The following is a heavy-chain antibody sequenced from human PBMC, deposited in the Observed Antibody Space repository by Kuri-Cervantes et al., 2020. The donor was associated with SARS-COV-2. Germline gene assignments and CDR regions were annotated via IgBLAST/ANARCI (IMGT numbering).Heavy chain of an antibody. J-gene: IGHJ3*02. D-gene: IGHD2-21*01. CDR2: IRNEGYGGTT. CDR3: TSLQRIPLFDI. V-gene: IGHV3-49*03. CDR1: GFRLGDYV. Sequence: GESLKISCRASGFRLGDYVVSWFRQAPGKGLEWVALIRNEGYGGTTEYAASFKGRFTISREDSETIASLQMNSLQTEDTAVYYCTSLQRIPLFDIWVQGTVVTVSS.